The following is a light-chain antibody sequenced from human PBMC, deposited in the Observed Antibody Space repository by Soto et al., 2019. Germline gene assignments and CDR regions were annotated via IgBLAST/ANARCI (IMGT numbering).Light chain of an antibody. CDR1: QSVLSTSNNLHY. CDR2: CAS. Sequence: DLVMTQSPDSLAVSLGELAAITCKSSQSVLSTSNNLHYLAWYQQKPGQPPKLLIYCASTRESGVTDRFSGSGSGTDFTLTLSSLQAEDVAVYYGQQYYSAPAITFGQGTRLEIK. J-gene: IGKJ5*01. V-gene: IGKV4-1*01. CDR3: QQYYSAPAIT.